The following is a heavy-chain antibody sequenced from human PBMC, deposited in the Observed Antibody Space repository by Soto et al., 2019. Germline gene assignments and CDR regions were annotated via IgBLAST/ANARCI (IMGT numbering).Heavy chain of an antibody. V-gene: IGHV3-48*03. J-gene: IGHJ4*02. D-gene: IGHD1-1*01. CDR1: GFTFSFYD. CDR3: ARKASDDLDY. Sequence: GGSLRLSCAASGFTFSFYDVNWVRQAPGKGLEWVSYISSGGGTVYYAASVKGRFTISRDNAKNSLYLQMNSLRAEDTAVYYCARKASDDLDYWGQGTLVTVS. CDR2: ISSGGGTV.